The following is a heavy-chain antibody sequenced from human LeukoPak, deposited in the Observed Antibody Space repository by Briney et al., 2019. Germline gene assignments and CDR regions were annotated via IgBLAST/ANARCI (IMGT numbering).Heavy chain of an antibody. J-gene: IGHJ4*02. CDR2: INHSGST. D-gene: IGHD2-2*01. V-gene: IGHV4-34*01. Sequence: PSETLSLTCAVYGGSFSGYYWSWIPQPPGKGLECIGEINHSGSTNYNPSLKSRVTISVDTSKNQFSLKLSSVTAADTAVYYCARALTSYDNMDYWGQGTLVTVSS. CDR3: ARALTSYDNMDY. CDR1: GGSFSGYY.